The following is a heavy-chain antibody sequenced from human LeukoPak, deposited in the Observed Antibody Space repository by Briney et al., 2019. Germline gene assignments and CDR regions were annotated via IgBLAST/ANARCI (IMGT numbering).Heavy chain of an antibody. CDR3: ARGYYYDSSGYYYDAFDI. CDR1: GGSISGYY. CDR2: IYYSGST. Sequence: SETLSLTCTVSGGSISGYYWSWIRQPPGKGLEWIGYIYYSGSTNYNPSLKSRVTISVDTSKNQFSLKLSSVTAADTAVYYCARGYYYDSSGYYYDAFDIWGQGTMVTVSS. V-gene: IGHV4-59*12. J-gene: IGHJ3*02. D-gene: IGHD3-22*01.